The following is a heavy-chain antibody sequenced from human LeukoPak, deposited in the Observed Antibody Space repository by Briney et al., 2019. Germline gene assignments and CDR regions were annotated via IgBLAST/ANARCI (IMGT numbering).Heavy chain of an antibody. V-gene: IGHV3-11*04. CDR2: ISSSGSTI. Sequence: PGGSLRLSCAASGFTFSDYYMSWIRQAPGKGLEWVSYISSSGSTIYYADSVKGRFTISRDNAKNSLHLQMNSLRAEDTAVYYCARVGDTAMVTNYYYYYMDVWGKGTTVTVSS. J-gene: IGHJ6*03. CDR1: GFTFSDYY. CDR3: ARVGDTAMVTNYYYYYMDV. D-gene: IGHD5-18*01.